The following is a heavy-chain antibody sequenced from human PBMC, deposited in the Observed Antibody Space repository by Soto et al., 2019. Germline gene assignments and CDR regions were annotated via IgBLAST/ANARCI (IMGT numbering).Heavy chain of an antibody. V-gene: IGHV1-69*13. D-gene: IGHD2-2*01. CDR3: ARGPRCISTSCTPGVGWFDP. J-gene: IGHJ5*02. CDR2: IIPIFGTA. CDR1: GGTFSSYA. Sequence: SVKVSCKASGGTFSSYASSWVRQAPGQGLEWMGGIIPIFGTANYAQKFQGRVTITADESTSTAYMELSSLRSEDTAVYYCARGPRCISTSCTPGVGWFDPWGQGTLVTVSS.